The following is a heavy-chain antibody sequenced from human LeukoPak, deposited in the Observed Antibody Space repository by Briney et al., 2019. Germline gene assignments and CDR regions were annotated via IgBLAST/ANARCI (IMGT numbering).Heavy chain of an antibody. J-gene: IGHJ4*02. CDR3: ARSPPYRIAARPGGYYFDY. CDR1: GGSFSGYY. D-gene: IGHD6-6*01. Sequence: SETLSLTCAVYGGSFSGYYWSWIRQPPGKGLEWIGEINHSGSTNYNPSLKSRVNISVDMYKNQFSLKLSSVTAADTAVYYCARSPPYRIAARPGGYYFDYWGQGTLVTVSS. CDR2: INHSGST. V-gene: IGHV4-34*01.